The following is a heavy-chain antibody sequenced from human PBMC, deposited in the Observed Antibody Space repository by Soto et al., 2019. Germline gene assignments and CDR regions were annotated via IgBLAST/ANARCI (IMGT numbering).Heavy chain of an antibody. CDR2: IYHSGST. J-gene: IGHJ4*02. CDR1: CNSIFISIW. CDR3: ARAAMGGSSWPFDY. D-gene: IGHD6-13*01. Sequence: SGILSLTSAFACNSIFISIWWSWVRQPPGKGLEWIGEIYHSGSTNYNPSLKSRVTISVDKSKNQFSLKLNSVTAADTAVYYCARAAMGGSSWPFDYWGQG. V-gene: IGHV4-4*02.